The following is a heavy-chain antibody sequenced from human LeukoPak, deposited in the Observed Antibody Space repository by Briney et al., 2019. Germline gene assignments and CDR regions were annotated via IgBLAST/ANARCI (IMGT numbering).Heavy chain of an antibody. CDR2: IDPSDSYT. V-gene: IGHV5-10-1*01. D-gene: IGHD4-23*01. CDR1: GYTYTKHW. Sequence: GESLKISCKAPGYTYTKHWISWVRQMPGKGLEWMGRIDPSDSYTIYSPSFQGHVTISSDKPIGIAYLQWSSLKASDTAMYYCARIRDGGNSHDASDVWGEGTLVTVSS. J-gene: IGHJ3*01. CDR3: ARIRDGGNSHDASDV.